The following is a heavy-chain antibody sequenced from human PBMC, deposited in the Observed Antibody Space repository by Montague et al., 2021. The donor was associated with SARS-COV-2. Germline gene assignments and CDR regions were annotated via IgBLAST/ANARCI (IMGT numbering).Heavy chain of an antibody. V-gene: IGHV4-31*01. Sequence: TLSLTCTVSGGSISSSYYYWICIRQHPGKDLEWIMYIYYSGNSYYXPSLKIPMTISVYTYKNQFSLKLSSVTAADTSVYYCARSSATSITFFGVSIKYWYLDLWGRGTMVTVSS. CDR2: IYYSGNS. CDR3: ARSSATSITFFGVSIKYWYLDL. D-gene: IGHD3-3*01. J-gene: IGHJ2*01. CDR1: GGSISSSYYY.